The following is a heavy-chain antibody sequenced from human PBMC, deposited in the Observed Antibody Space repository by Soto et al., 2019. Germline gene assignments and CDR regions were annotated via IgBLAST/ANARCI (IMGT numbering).Heavy chain of an antibody. CDR3: ARAPYNWNYEGHPADYYYYYGMDV. CDR1: GGTFSSYA. Sequence: VASVKVSCKASGGTFSSYAISWVRQAPGQGLEWMGGIIPIFGTANYAQKFQGRVTITADESTSTAYMELSSLRSEDTAVYYCARAPYNWNYEGHPADYYYYYGMDVWGQGTTVTVSS. D-gene: IGHD1-7*01. V-gene: IGHV1-69*13. CDR2: IIPIFGTA. J-gene: IGHJ6*02.